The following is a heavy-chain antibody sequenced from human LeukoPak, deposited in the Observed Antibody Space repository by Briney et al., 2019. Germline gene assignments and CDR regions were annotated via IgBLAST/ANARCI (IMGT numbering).Heavy chain of an antibody. D-gene: IGHD5-24*01. V-gene: IGHV3-21*01. J-gene: IGHJ6*03. CDR2: ISSSSSYI. CDR3: ARAATIGHYYYYMDV. CDR1: GFTFSSYS. Sequence: PGGSLRLSCAASGFTFSSYSMNWVRQAPGKGLEWVSSISSSSSYIYYADSVKGRFTISRDNAKNSLYLQMNSLRAEDTAVYYCARAATIGHYYYYMDVWGKGTTVTVSS.